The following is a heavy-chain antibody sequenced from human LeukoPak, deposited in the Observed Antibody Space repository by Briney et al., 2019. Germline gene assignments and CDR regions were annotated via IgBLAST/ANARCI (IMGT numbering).Heavy chain of an antibody. CDR3: VKESGFMVAPNSAFDI. J-gene: IGHJ3*02. Sequence: GGSLGLSCSASGFTFNRYPVHWVRQAPGKGLEYVSGISRNGGSTYYADSVKGRFTISRDNSKNTLYLQMSSLRAEDTAVYYCVKESGFMVAPNSAFDIWGQGTMVTVSS. CDR2: ISRNGGST. D-gene: IGHD4/OR15-4a*01. V-gene: IGHV3-64D*06. CDR1: GFTFNRYP.